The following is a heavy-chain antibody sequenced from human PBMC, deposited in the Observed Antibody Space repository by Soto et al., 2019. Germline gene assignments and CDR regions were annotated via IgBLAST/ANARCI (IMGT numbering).Heavy chain of an antibody. CDR3: ARGGLGPGGMDV. V-gene: IGHV4-34*01. J-gene: IGHJ6*02. CDR1: GGSFSGYY. D-gene: IGHD3-16*01. CDR2: INHSGST. Sequence: QVQLQQWGAGLLKPSETLSLTCAVYGGSFSGYYWCWIRQPPGKGLEWIGEINHSGSTNYNPSLKSRVTISVDTSKNQFSLKLSSVTAADTAVYYCARGGLGPGGMDVWGQGTTVTVSS.